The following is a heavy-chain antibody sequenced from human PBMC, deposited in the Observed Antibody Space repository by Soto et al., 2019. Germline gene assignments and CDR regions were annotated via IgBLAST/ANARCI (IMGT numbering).Heavy chain of an antibody. CDR3: AREGYSSGWPSMLLAFDI. CDR2: IYYSEST. V-gene: IGHV4-59*01. CDR1: GGSISSYY. Sequence: ASETLSLTCTFSGGSISSYYWSWIRQPPGKGLERIGYIYYSESTNYNPSLKSRVNISVDTSKNQFSLKLSSVTAADTALYYCAREGYSSGWPSMLLAFDIWGQGTMVTVSS. J-gene: IGHJ3*02. D-gene: IGHD6-19*01.